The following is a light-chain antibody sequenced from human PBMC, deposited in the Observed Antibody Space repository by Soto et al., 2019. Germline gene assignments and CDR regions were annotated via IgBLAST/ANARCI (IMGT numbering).Light chain of an antibody. Sequence: QSVLTQPPSVSGAPGQRVTISCSGTSSSIGAGYEVHWYHQLPGTAPKLVVSGNGNRPSGVPDRLSASKSGTSASLAITGLQAEDEGHYYCISYTTSGTLVFGGGTKLTVL. CDR2: GNG. J-gene: IGLJ3*02. CDR3: ISYTTSGTLV. V-gene: IGLV1-40*01. CDR1: SSSIGAGYE.